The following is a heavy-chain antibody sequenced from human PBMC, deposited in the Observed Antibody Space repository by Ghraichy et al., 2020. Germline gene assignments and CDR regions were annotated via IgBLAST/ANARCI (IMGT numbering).Heavy chain of an antibody. CDR2: INPSGGST. J-gene: IGHJ4*02. Sequence: ASVKVSCKASGYTFTSYYMHWVRQAPGQGLEWMGIINPSGGSTSYAQKFQGRVTMTRDTSTSTVYMELSSLRSEDTAVYYCAREGDRYAVAATQHSETRFDYWGQGTLVTVSS. CDR1: GYTFTSYY. CDR3: AREGDRYAVAATQHSETRFDY. V-gene: IGHV1-46*01. D-gene: IGHD2-15*01.